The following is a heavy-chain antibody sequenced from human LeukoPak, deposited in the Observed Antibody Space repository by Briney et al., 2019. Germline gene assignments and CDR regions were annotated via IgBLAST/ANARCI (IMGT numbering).Heavy chain of an antibody. J-gene: IGHJ4*02. CDR2: ISSNGGST. V-gene: IGHV3-64*01. D-gene: IGHD3-10*01. Sequence: GGSLRLSCAASGFTFSSYAMHWVRQAPGKGLEYVSAISSNGGSTYYANSVKGRFTISRDNSKNTLYLQMGSLRAEDMAVYYCARVGLSGGEEDYWGQGTLVTVSS. CDR3: ARVGLSGGEEDY. CDR1: GFTFSSYA.